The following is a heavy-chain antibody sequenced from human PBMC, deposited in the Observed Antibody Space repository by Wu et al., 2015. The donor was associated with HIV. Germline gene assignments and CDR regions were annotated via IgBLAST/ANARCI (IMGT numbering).Heavy chain of an antibody. J-gene: IGHJ6*02. Sequence: QVQLVQSGAEVKKPGSSVKVSCKASGGTFSSYAISWVRQAPGQGLEWMGRIIPIFGTANYAQKFQGRVTITADESTSTAYMELSSLRSEDTAVYYCARRVVVITDNLYYYYYGMDVWGQGTTVTVSS. CDR3: ARRVVVITDNLYYYYYGMDV. V-gene: IGHV1-69*13. CDR1: GGTFSSYA. CDR2: IIPIFGTA. D-gene: IGHD3-22*01.